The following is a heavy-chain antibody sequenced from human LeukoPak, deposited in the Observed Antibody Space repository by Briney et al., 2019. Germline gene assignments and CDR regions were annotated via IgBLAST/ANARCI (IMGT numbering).Heavy chain of an antibody. D-gene: IGHD6-19*01. CDR3: ASTDSSGWYYFDY. V-gene: IGHV1-69*02. J-gene: IGHJ4*02. CDR2: IIPILGIA. Sequence: SVTVSCMASGGTFSSYTISWVRQAPGQGLGGMGRIIPILGIANYAQKFQGRVTITADKSTSTAYMELSSLRAEDTAVYYCASTDSSGWYYFDYWGQGTLVTVSS. CDR1: GGTFSSYT.